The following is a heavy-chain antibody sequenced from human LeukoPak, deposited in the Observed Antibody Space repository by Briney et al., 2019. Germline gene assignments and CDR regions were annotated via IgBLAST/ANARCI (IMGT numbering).Heavy chain of an antibody. D-gene: IGHD6-19*01. CDR2: IYYSGST. J-gene: IGHJ4*02. CDR1: GGSISSGGYY. CDR3: ARVAVAGLDY. Sequence: SQTLSLTCTVSGGSISSGGYYWSWIRQHPGKGLEWIGYIYYSGSTYYNPSLKSRVTISVDTSKNQFTLKLSSVTAADTAVYYCARVAVAGLDYWGQGTLVTVSS. V-gene: IGHV4-31*03.